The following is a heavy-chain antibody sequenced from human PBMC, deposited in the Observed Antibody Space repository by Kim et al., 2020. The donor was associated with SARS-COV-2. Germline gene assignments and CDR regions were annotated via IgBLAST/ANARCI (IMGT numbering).Heavy chain of an antibody. V-gene: IGHV6-1*01. J-gene: IGHJ2*01. Sequence: AVSVKSRITINPDTSKNQFSLQLNSVTPEDTAVYYCARNRVRREHWYFDLWGRGTLVTVSS. D-gene: IGHD1-1*01. CDR3: ARNRVRREHWYFDL.